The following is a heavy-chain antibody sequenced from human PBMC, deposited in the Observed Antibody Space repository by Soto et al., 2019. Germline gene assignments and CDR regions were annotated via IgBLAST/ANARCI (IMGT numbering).Heavy chain of an antibody. CDR3: ARGCYWRFDY. CDR1: GGSFSNYA. J-gene: IGHJ4*02. V-gene: IGHV4-34*01. CDR2: IYHNGKS. D-gene: IGHD3-10*01. Sequence: QVQIQQWGGGLLKPSETLSLSCTVYGGSFSNYAWSWIRQPPGRGLEWIGEIYHNGKSDYNPSLKSRVTIAVDTSKNQFSLKLSSVIAADTAVYFCARGCYWRFDYWGQGALVTVSS.